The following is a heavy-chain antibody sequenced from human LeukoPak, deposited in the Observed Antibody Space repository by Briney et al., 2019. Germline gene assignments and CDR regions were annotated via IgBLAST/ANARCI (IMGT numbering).Heavy chain of an antibody. D-gene: IGHD3-22*01. CDR2: IYYSGST. V-gene: IGHV4-59*08. CDR1: GGSISRYF. CDR3: ARHEGDTSGSYMYNWFDP. J-gene: IGHJ5*02. Sequence: SETLSLTCTVSGGSISRYFWSWIRQPPGKGLEWIGYIYYSGSTNYNPSLKSRVTISVDTSKNQVSLKLSSVTAADTAVYYCARHEGDTSGSYMYNWFDPWGQGTLATVSS.